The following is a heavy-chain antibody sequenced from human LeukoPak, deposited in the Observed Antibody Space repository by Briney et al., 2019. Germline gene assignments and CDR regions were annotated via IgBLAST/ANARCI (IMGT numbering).Heavy chain of an antibody. J-gene: IGHJ4*02. Sequence: PGVSLRLSCAASGFTFSSYAMHWVRQAPGKGLEWVAVISYDGSNKYYADSVKGRFTISRDNSKNTLYLQMNSLRAEDTAVYYCAREGQLCFDYWGQGTLVTVSS. CDR3: AREGQLCFDY. D-gene: IGHD3-10*02. CDR2: ISYDGSNK. V-gene: IGHV3-30-3*01. CDR1: GFTFSSYA.